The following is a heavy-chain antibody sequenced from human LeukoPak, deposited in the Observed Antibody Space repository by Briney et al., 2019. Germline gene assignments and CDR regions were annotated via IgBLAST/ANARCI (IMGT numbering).Heavy chain of an antibody. J-gene: IGHJ5*02. CDR1: GDSISSYY. V-gene: IGHV4-4*07. CDR2: IYTSGST. CDR3: ARGIAAAGFTNWFDP. Sequence: SETLSLTCTVSGDSISSYYWSWIRQPAGKGLEWIGRIYTSGSTNYNPSLKSRVTMSVDTSKNQFSLKLSSVTAADTAVYYCARGIAAAGFTNWFDPWGQGTLVTVSS. D-gene: IGHD6-13*01.